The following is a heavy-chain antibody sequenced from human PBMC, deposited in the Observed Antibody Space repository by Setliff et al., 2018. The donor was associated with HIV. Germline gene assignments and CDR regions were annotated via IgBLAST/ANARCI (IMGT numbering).Heavy chain of an antibody. CDR1: GGSISSYY. D-gene: IGHD6-19*01. J-gene: IGHJ5*02. Sequence: PSETLSLTCTVSGGSISSYYWSWIRQPAGKGLEWIGRIYTSGSTTYNPSLKSRVTVSVDTSKNQFSLKLSSGTAADTAVYYCARTGGQWLVEWFDPWGQGTLVTVSS. CDR3: ARTGGQWLVEWFDP. CDR2: IYTSGST. V-gene: IGHV4-4*07.